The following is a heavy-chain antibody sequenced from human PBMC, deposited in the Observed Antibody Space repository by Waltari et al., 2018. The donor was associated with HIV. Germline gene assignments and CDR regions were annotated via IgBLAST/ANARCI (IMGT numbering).Heavy chain of an antibody. Sequence: EVQLVESGGGLVQPGGSLRLSCAASGFAFSTYDMNWVRQAPGRWLVWVSYMTSTSFTRYYADSVKGRFTISRDNAKNSLYLQMNSLRDEDTAVYFCARDRSSSGYYFDYGGQGTLVTVSS. D-gene: IGHD3-22*01. CDR1: GFAFSTYD. V-gene: IGHV3-48*02. J-gene: IGHJ4*02. CDR2: MTSTSFTR. CDR3: ARDRSSSGYYFDY.